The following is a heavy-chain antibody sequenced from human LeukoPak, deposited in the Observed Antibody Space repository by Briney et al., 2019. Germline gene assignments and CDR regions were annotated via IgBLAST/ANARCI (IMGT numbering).Heavy chain of an antibody. Sequence: GGSLRLSCAASGFTFSSYGMHWVRQAPGKRLEWVTFIRYDGSIKYYADSVKGRFTISRDSSKNTLYLQMNSLRAEDTAVYYCAKLRISNYYDSSGSQFDYWGQGTLVTVSS. V-gene: IGHV3-30*02. CDR1: GFTFSSYG. D-gene: IGHD3-22*01. CDR2: IRYDGSIK. CDR3: AKLRISNYYDSSGSQFDY. J-gene: IGHJ4*02.